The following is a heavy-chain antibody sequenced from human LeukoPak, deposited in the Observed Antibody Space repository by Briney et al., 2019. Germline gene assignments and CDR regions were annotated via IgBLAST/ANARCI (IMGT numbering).Heavy chain of an antibody. CDR3: ARVGRVTSLYYYYMDV. J-gene: IGHJ6*03. D-gene: IGHD4-23*01. CDR2: IIPIFGTA. Sequence: SVKVSCKASGGTFSSYAISWGRQAPGQGLEWMGGIIPIFGTANYAQKFQGRVTITADESTSTAYMELSSLRSEDTAVYYCARVGRVTSLYYYYMDVWGKGTTVTISS. V-gene: IGHV1-69*01. CDR1: GGTFSSYA.